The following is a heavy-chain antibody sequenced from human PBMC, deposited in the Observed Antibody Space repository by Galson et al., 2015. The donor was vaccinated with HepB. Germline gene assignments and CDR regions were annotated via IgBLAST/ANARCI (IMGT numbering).Heavy chain of an antibody. D-gene: IGHD2-15*01. CDR1: GYTITNYW. CDR3: ARTRFYSRNDWYFDL. Sequence: QSGAEVKKPGESLKISCTGSGYTITNYWIAWVRQMPGKGLEWMGIIDPGDSDTRYSPSFQGQVMISVDKSISTAYLQWSSLKASDTAMYYCARTRFYSRNDWYFDLWGRGTLVTVSS. CDR2: IDPGDSDT. V-gene: IGHV5-51*03. J-gene: IGHJ2*01.